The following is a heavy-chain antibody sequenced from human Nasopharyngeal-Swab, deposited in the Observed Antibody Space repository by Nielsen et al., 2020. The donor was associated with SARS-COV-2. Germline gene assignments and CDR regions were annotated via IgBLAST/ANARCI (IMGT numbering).Heavy chain of an antibody. CDR2: INPNSGGT. V-gene: IGHV1-2*06. D-gene: IGHD3-22*01. J-gene: IGHJ3*02. CDR1: GYIFTDYY. CDR3: ARSSYYYDSSGYSRPAFDI. Sequence: ASVKVSCKTSGYIFTDYYIHWVRQAPGQGLEWMGRINPNSGGTNYAQKFQGRVTMTRDTSISTAYMELSRLRSDDTAVYYCARSSYYYDSSGYSRPAFDIWGQGTMVTVSS.